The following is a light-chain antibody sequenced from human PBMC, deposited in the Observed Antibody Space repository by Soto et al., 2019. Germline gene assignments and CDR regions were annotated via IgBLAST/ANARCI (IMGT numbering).Light chain of an antibody. CDR3: LQDYNYPLT. CDR2: AAS. Sequence: IQVTKSPSTLSGSLGDRVIITCRASQGIRNDLGWYQQKPGKAPKLLIYAASSLQSGVPSRFSGSGSGTDFTLTISSLQPEDFATYYCLQDYNYPLTFGGGTKVDIK. V-gene: IGKV1-6*01. CDR1: QGIRND. J-gene: IGKJ4*01.